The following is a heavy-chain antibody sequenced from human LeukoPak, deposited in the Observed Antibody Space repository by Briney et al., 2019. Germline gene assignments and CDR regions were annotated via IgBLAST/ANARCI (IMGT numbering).Heavy chain of an antibody. CDR1: GDSFSSHY. CDR2: ISYIGST. CDR3: ARDLVTVTKGFDI. D-gene: IGHD4-17*01. Sequence: SETLSLTCVVSGDSFSSHYWTWIRQSPGKGLEWIGCISYIGSTNYNPSLKSRVSISIDTSKNQFSLKLRSVTAADTAVYYCARDLVTVTKGFDIWGQGTMVSVSS. V-gene: IGHV4-59*11. J-gene: IGHJ3*02.